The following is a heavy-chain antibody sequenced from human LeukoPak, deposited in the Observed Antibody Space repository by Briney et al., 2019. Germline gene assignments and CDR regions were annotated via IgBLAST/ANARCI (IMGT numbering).Heavy chain of an antibody. CDR3: ARDHFFSRVPKY. Sequence: ASVKVSCKASGGTFSSYAISWVRQAPGQGLEWMGRIIPIFGTANYAHKFQGRVTITTDESTSTAYMELRSLRSDDTAVYYCARDHFFSRVPKYWGQGTLVTVSS. V-gene: IGHV1-69*05. CDR2: IIPIFGTA. CDR1: GGTFSSYA. J-gene: IGHJ4*02. D-gene: IGHD3-3*01.